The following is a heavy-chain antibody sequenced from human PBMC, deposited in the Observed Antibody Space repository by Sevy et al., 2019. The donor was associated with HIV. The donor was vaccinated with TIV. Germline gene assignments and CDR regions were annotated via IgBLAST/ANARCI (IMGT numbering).Heavy chain of an antibody. D-gene: IGHD5-12*01. CDR2: ISSSSSYI. J-gene: IGHJ5*02. Sequence: GGSLRLSCAVSGFSFDSYGMTWVRQAPGKGLEWVSSISSSSSYIYYADSVKGRFTISRDNAKNSLYLQMNSLRAEDTAVYYCARSVGDGYNNWFDPWGQGTLVTVSS. CDR1: GFSFDSYG. V-gene: IGHV3-21*01. CDR3: ARSVGDGYNNWFDP.